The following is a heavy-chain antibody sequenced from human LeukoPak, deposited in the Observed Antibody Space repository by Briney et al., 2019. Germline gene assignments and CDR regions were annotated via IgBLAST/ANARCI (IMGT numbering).Heavy chain of an antibody. Sequence: GGSLRLSCAASGFTFSSYGMHWVRQAPGKGLEWVAFIRYDGSNKYYADSVKGQFTISRDNSKNTLYLQMNSLRAEDTAVYYCAKDTPYDYVWGSYRAIDYWGQGTLVTVSS. D-gene: IGHD3-16*02. CDR1: GFTFSSYG. V-gene: IGHV3-30*02. J-gene: IGHJ4*02. CDR2: IRYDGSNK. CDR3: AKDTPYDYVWGSYRAIDY.